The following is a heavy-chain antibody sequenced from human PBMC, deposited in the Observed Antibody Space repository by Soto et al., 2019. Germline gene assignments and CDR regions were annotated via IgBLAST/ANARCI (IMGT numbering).Heavy chain of an antibody. Sequence: PSETLSLTCTVSGASISGFYWSWIRKSAGKGLEWIGRIYATGTTDYNPSPKSRVMMSVATSKKQFSVKLTSVTAADTAVYYCVRDGTKTLRDWFDPWGQGISVTVSS. CDR2: IYATGTT. D-gene: IGHD1-1*01. V-gene: IGHV4-4*07. J-gene: IGHJ5*02. CDR1: GASISGFY. CDR3: VRDGTKTLRDWFDP.